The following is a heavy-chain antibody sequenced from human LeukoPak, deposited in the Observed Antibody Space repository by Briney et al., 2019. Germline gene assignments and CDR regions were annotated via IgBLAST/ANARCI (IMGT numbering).Heavy chain of an antibody. J-gene: IGHJ6*03. CDR2: INPNSGGT. Sequence: EASVKVSCKASGYTFTGYYMHWVRQAPGQGLEWMGWINPNSGGTNYAQKFQGRVTMTRDTSISTAYMELSRLRSDDTAVYYCARDRGLGGTDYYYYYYMDVWGKGTTVTVSS. D-gene: IGHD2-8*02. CDR1: GYTFTGYY. CDR3: ARDRGLGGTDYYYYYYMDV. V-gene: IGHV1-2*02.